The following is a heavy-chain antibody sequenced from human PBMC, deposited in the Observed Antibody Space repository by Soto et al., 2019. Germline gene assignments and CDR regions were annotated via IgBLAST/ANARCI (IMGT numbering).Heavy chain of an antibody. CDR2: IYHSGGT. CDR3: ARRYSSSLDV. Sequence: SETLSLTCTVSGGSISSGGYYWSWIRQHPGKGLEWIGEIYHSGGTNSNPSLKSRVTMSVDTSKNQFSLKLSSVTAADTAVYYCARRYSSSLDVWGQGTTVTVSS. V-gene: IGHV4-61*08. CDR1: GGSISSGGYY. D-gene: IGHD6-13*01. J-gene: IGHJ6*02.